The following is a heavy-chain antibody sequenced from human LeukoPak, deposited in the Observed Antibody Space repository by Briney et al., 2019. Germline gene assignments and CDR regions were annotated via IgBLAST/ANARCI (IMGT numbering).Heavy chain of an antibody. CDR1: GFTVSSNY. D-gene: IGHD3-22*01. CDR3: AREEYYYDSSGYYYFDY. Sequence: GGSLRLFCAASGFTVSSNYMSWVRQAPGKGLEWVSVIYSGGSTYYADSVKGRFTISRDNTKNTLYLQMNSLRAEDTAVYYCAREEYYYDSSGYYYFDYWGQGTLVTVSS. V-gene: IGHV3-53*05. J-gene: IGHJ4*02. CDR2: IYSGGST.